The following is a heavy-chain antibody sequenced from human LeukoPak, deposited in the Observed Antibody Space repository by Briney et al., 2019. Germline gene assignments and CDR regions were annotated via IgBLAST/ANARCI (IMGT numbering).Heavy chain of an antibody. D-gene: IGHD3-22*01. V-gene: IGHV4-34*01. J-gene: IGHJ4*02. Sequence: SETLSLTCAVYGGSFSGYYWSWIRQPPGKGLEGIGEINHSGSTNYNPSLKSRVTISVDTSKNQFSLKLSSVTAADTAVYYCARGPGNDYYDSSGYYHDYWGQGTLVTVSS. CDR2: INHSGST. CDR3: ARGPGNDYYDSSGYYHDY. CDR1: GGSFSGYY.